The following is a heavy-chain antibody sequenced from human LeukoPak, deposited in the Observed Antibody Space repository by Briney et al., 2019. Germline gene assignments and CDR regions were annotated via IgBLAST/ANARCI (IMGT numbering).Heavy chain of an antibody. D-gene: IGHD6-19*01. J-gene: IGHJ4*02. V-gene: IGHV3-9*01. CDR1: GFTFSGYG. Sequence: GGSLRLSCAGSGFTFSGYGLHWVRQAPGKGLEWVSGISWNSGSIGYADSVKGRFTISRDNAKNSLYLQMNSLRAEDTALYYCAKTHLPGIAVAGIGYYFDYWGQGTLVTVSS. CDR2: ISWNSGSI. CDR3: AKTHLPGIAVAGIGYYFDY.